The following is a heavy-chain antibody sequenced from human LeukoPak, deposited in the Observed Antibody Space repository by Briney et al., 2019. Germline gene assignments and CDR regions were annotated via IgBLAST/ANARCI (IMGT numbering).Heavy chain of an antibody. Sequence: GSLKLSCAASGFTFRNAWMNWVRQAPGEGLEWVGRIKRKTDGGTTDYAAPVKCRFTISRADSKNTLYPQMNSLKTEYTAVYYCTTDPANCSGGSCYSDPLDYWGQGTLVTVSS. D-gene: IGHD2-15*01. V-gene: IGHV3-15*07. CDR1: GFTFRNAW. CDR2: IKRKTDGGTT. CDR3: TTDPANCSGGSCYSDPLDY. J-gene: IGHJ4*02.